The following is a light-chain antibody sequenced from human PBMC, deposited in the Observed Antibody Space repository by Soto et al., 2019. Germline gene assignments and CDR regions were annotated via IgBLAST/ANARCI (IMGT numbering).Light chain of an antibody. CDR2: GAS. V-gene: IGKV3-20*01. J-gene: IGKJ4*01. CDR1: QSVSSSY. Sequence: EIVLTQSPGTLSLSPGERATLSCRASQSVSSSYLAWYQQKPGQAPRLLIYGASSSATGIPDRFSGSGSGTDFTFTISSLEPEDFSVYYCQQYGSSPLTFGGGTKVEIK. CDR3: QQYGSSPLT.